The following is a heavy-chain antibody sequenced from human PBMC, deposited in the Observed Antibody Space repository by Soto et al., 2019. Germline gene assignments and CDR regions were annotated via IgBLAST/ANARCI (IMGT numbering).Heavy chain of an antibody. D-gene: IGHD4-17*01. CDR3: ARAHDSGDVDY. CDR2: MNPNNGDT. Sequence: QVQLVQSGTEVREPGASVKVSCKSSGYTFTTYHINWVRQAAGQGLEWMGSMNPNNGDTIYAQKFQGRVTVTRSTSITTAYMELNSLRSDDTAIYYCARAHDSGDVDYWGQGTLVTVSS. J-gene: IGHJ4*02. CDR1: GYTFTTYH. V-gene: IGHV1-8*01.